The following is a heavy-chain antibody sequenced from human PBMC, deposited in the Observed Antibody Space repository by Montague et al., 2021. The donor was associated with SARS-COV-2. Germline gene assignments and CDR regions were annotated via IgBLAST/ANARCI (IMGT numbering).Heavy chain of an antibody. CDR2: IHKSESGST. D-gene: IGHD3-3*01. Sequence: SETLSLTCAVSGGSISSREWCCCGRPPPGRGLEWIGDIHKSESGSTHYNPSLKSRVTISIDQSKNYFTLNLTSMTAADTAVYYCGGTWVYFSPVDVWGQGTTVTVSS. J-gene: IGHJ6*02. CDR3: GGTWVYFSPVDV. V-gene: IGHV4-4*02. CDR1: GGSISSREW.